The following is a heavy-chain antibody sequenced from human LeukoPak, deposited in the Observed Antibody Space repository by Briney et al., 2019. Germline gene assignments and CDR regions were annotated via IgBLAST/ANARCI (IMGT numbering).Heavy chain of an antibody. CDR3: AREVVAAAGIWDDY. CDR1: GFTFSSYG. V-gene: IGHV3-30*03. D-gene: IGHD6-13*01. J-gene: IGHJ4*02. CDR2: ISYDGSNK. Sequence: GGSLRLSCAASGFTFSSYGMHWVRQAPGKGLEWVAVISYDGSNKYYADSVKGRFTISRDNSKNTLYLQMNSLRAEDTAVYYCAREVVAAAGIWDDYWGQGTLVTVSS.